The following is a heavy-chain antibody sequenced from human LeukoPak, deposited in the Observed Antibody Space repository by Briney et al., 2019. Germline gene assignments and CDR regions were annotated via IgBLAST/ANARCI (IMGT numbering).Heavy chain of an antibody. Sequence: GGSLRLSCAASGFTFSSYWMSWVRPAPGKGLEWVANIKQDGSEKYYVDSVKGRFTISRDNAKNSLYLQMNSLRAEDTAVYYCARDFTAVAGTVDYWGQGTLVTVSS. V-gene: IGHV3-7*01. CDR2: IKQDGSEK. D-gene: IGHD6-19*01. CDR3: ARDFTAVAGTVDY. CDR1: GFTFSSYW. J-gene: IGHJ4*02.